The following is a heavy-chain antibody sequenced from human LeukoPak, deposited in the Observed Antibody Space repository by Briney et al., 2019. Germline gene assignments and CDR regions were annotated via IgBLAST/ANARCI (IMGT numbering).Heavy chain of an antibody. V-gene: IGHV1-18*04. CDR3: ARDEPQYYDILTGYHDAFDI. CDR2: ISAYNGNT. J-gene: IGHJ3*02. D-gene: IGHD3-9*01. CDR1: GYTFTSYG. Sequence: GASVKVSCKASGYTFTSYGISWVRQAPGQGLEWMGRISAYNGNTNYAQKLQGRVTMTTDTSTSTAYMELRSLRSDDTAVYYCARDEPQYYDILTGYHDAFDIWGQGTMVTVSS.